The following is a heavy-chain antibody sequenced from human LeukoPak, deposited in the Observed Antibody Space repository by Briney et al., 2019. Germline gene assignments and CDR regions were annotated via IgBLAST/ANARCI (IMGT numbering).Heavy chain of an antibody. J-gene: IGHJ6*03. CDR1: GGAIRSHY. Sequence: SETLSLTCTVSGGAIRSHYWSWIRQSPVKGLEWIGDVSNSGSNSYNASLKSRVTISIDTTKNQFSLKLRSVTAADTAVYYCGRDAFVRHFSYYYMDLWGKGPTVTVSS. D-gene: IGHD2-21*01. CDR3: GRDAFVRHFSYYYMDL. CDR2: VSNSGSN. V-gene: IGHV4-59*11.